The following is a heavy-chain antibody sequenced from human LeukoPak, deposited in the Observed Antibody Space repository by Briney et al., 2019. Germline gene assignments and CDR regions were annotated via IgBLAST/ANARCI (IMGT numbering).Heavy chain of an antibody. CDR2: SQTTKPNSCPT. V-gene: IGHV3-72*01. J-gene: IGHJ4*02. D-gene: IGHD6-13*01. CDR1: GFAITDHH. CDR3: VRVVTTSSGWYHFDN. Sequence: GGSLRLSCAASGFAITDHHMDWVRPAPGKGMEWVGRSQTTKPNSCPTQYAASVKGRFTISRDDSKNSLYLQLNSLKTEDTAVYYCVRVVTTSSGWYHFDNWGQGTLVTVSS.